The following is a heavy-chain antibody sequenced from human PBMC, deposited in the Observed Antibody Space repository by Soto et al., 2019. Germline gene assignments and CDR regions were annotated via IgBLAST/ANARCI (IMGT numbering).Heavy chain of an antibody. Sequence: ASVKVSCKVSGYTLTELSMHWVRQAPGKGLEWMGGFDPEDGETIYAQKFQGRVTMTEDTSTDTAYMELSSLRSEDTAVYYCATFMITFGGAIPWGAFDIWGQGTMVTVSS. J-gene: IGHJ3*02. V-gene: IGHV1-24*01. CDR1: GYTLTELS. CDR2: FDPEDGET. D-gene: IGHD3-16*01. CDR3: ATFMITFGGAIPWGAFDI.